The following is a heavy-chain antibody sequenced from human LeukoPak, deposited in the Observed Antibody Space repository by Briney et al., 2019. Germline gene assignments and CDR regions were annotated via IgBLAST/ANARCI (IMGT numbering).Heavy chain of an antibody. J-gene: IGHJ5*02. CDR1: GFTFSSYW. CDR3: ASSPASLYNWFDP. V-gene: IGHV3-7*01. CDR2: IKQDGSEK. Sequence: GGSLRLSCAASGFTFSSYWMSWVRQAPGKGLEWVANIKQDGSEKYYVDSVKGRFTISRDNAKNSLYLQMNSLRAEDTAVYYCASSPASLYNWFDPWGQGTLVTVSS. D-gene: IGHD2-2*01.